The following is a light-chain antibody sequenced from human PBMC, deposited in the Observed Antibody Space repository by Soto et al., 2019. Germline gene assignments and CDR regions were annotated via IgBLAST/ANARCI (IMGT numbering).Light chain of an antibody. CDR1: SSDAGNYNF. V-gene: IGLV2-23*01. Sequence: QSALTQPASVSGSPGQSITISCTGTSSDAGNYNFVSWYQQHPGKAPKVIIYEDSTRPSGVSNRISGSKSGNTASLTISGLQAEDEADYYCCSYPGSSTSWVFGGGTQLTVL. CDR2: EDS. CDR3: CSYPGSSTSWV. J-gene: IGLJ3*02.